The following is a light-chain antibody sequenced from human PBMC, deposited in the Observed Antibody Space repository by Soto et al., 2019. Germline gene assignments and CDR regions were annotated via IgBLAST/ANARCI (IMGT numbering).Light chain of an antibody. J-gene: IGLJ2*01. CDR3: ATWDRSLSVGV. CDR1: SSNIGNNY. V-gene: IGLV1-51*01. Sequence: QAVVTQPPSVSAAPGQKGTISCSGSSSNIGNNYVFWYQQLPGTAPKLLIYDNDKRPSGIPDRFSGSKSGTSATLGITGLQTGDEADYYCATWDRSLSVGVFGGGTKLTVL. CDR2: DND.